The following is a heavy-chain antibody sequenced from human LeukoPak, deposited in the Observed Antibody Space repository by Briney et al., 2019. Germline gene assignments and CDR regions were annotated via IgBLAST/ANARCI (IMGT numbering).Heavy chain of an antibody. Sequence: GGSLTLTCAASGCTFSSYAMNWVRQRPAQGLEWVCAISVSGNTYHADSVKGPFIMSRDSYRKTMYLKMYSLRAEDAAVYYCAKAPVTTWSGEYCYPFDYWGQGTLVTASS. CDR1: GCTFSSYA. CDR3: AKAPVTTWSGEYCYPFDY. J-gene: IGHJ4*02. V-gene: IGHV3-23*01. CDR2: ISVSGNT. D-gene: IGHD3-3*01.